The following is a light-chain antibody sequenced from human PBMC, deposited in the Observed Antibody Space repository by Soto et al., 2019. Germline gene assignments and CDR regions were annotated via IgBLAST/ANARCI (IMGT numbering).Light chain of an antibody. CDR1: SSDVGGYKY. CDR3: SSYTSSRAYV. V-gene: IGLV2-14*01. J-gene: IGLJ1*01. CDR2: EGS. Sequence: QSALTQPASVSGSPGQSITISCTGTSSDVGGYKYVSWYQKHPGKAPKVIIFEGSSRPSGVSNRFSGSKSGNTASLTISGLQAEDEADYYCSSYTSSRAYVFGIGTKVTVL.